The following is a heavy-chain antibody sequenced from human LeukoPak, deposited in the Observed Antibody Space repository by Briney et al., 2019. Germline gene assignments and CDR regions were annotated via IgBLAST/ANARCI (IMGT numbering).Heavy chain of an antibody. CDR3: ARDLEGYHYGSGNYPQ. Sequence: ASMTVSCKASGYTFTGYYIHWLRQAPGQGLEWMGFINPNSGGTNYAQKFQGRVTMTRDTSISTAYIELSSLTSDDTAVYYCARDLEGYHYGSGNYPQWGQGTLITVSS. V-gene: IGHV1-2*02. CDR1: GYTFTGYY. J-gene: IGHJ4*02. CDR2: INPNSGGT. D-gene: IGHD3-10*01.